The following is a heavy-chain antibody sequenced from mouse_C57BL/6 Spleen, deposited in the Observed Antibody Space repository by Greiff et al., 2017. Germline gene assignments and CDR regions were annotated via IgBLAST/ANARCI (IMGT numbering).Heavy chain of an antibody. J-gene: IGHJ3*01. V-gene: IGHV1-61*01. CDR3: ARALMGGFAY. D-gene: IGHD1-1*02. Sequence: QVQLQQSGAELVRPGSSVKLSCKASGYTFTSYWMDWVKQRPGQGLEWIGNIYPSDSETHYNQKFKDKATLTVDKSSSTAYMQLSSLTSEDSAVYYCARALMGGFAYWGQGTLVTVSA. CDR1: GYTFTSYW. CDR2: IYPSDSET.